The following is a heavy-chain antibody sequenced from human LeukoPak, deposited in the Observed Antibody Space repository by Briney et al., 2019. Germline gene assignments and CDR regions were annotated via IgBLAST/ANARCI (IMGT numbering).Heavy chain of an antibody. CDR1: GGTFSSYA. J-gene: IGHJ4*02. V-gene: IGHV1-69*13. Sequence: GASVKVSCKASGGTFSSYAISWVRQAPGQGLEWMGGIIPIFGTANYAQKFQGRVTITADESTSTAYMELSSLRSEDTAVYYCARGSRALHDYGDYYYWGQGTLVTVSS. D-gene: IGHD4-17*01. CDR2: IIPIFGTA. CDR3: ARGSRALHDYGDYYY.